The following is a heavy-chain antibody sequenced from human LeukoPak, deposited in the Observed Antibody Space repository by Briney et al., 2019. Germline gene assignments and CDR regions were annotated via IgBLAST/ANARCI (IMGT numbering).Heavy chain of an antibody. CDR3: ARDLGGAAAETR. Sequence: PGGSLRLSCAASEFTFSSYAMHWVRQAPGKGLEWVAVISYDGSNKYYADSVKGRFTISRDNAKNTLYLQMNSLRIEDTAVYYCARDLGGAAAETRGGQGTLVTVSS. CDR1: EFTFSSYA. J-gene: IGHJ4*02. V-gene: IGHV3-30-3*01. D-gene: IGHD6-13*01. CDR2: ISYDGSNK.